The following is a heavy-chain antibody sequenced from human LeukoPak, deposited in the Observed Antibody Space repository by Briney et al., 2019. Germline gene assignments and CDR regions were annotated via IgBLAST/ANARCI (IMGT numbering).Heavy chain of an antibody. D-gene: IGHD6-13*01. CDR1: GFTVSSNY. J-gene: IGHJ4*02. CDR2: VYGGGNT. Sequence: GGSLRLSCVASGFTVSSNYMSWVRQAPGKGLGWVSVVYGGGNTYYADSVKGRFTVSRDNSRNTLYLQMNSLIAEDTAMYYCARAQMAAAGPFDYWGLGTLVTVSS. CDR3: ARAQMAAAGPFDY. V-gene: IGHV3-66*01.